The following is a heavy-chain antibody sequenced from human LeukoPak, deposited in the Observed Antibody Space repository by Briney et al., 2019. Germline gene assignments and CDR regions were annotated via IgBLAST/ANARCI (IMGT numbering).Heavy chain of an antibody. J-gene: IGHJ6*03. D-gene: IGHD3-3*01. CDR1: GGSISSSSYY. V-gene: IGHV4-39*01. CDR2: IYYSGST. Sequence: SETLSLTCTVSGGSISSSSYYWGWIRQPPGKGLEWIGSIYYSGSTYYNPSLKSRVTISVDTSKNQFSLKLSSVTAADTAVYYCARVRPYFSPDYYYYYMDVWGKGTTVTISS. CDR3: ARVRPYFSPDYYYYYMDV.